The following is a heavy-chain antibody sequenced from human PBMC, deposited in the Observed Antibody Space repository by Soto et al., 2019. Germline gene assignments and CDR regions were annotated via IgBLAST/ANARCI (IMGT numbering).Heavy chain of an antibody. CDR1: GGSISSGGYY. CDR2: IYYSGST. J-gene: IGHJ4*02. D-gene: IGHD3-3*01. V-gene: IGHV4-31*03. CDR3: ARASGISRITIFGVVAGPYFDY. Sequence: SETLSLTCTVSGGSISSGGYYWSWIRQHPRKGLEWIGYIYYSGSTYYNPSLKSRVTISVDTSKNQFSLKLSSVTAADTAVYYCARASGISRITIFGVVAGPYFDYWGQGTLVTVSS.